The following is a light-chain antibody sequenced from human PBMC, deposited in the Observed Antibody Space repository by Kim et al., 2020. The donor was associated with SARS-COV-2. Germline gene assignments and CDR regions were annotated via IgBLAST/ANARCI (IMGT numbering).Light chain of an antibody. Sequence: LSPGERATLSCRASQGVSSYLDWYQQKPGQAPRLLIYDASNRDTGIPARFSGSGSGTDFTLTISSLEPEDFAVYYCQQRSNWPLTFGGGTKVDIK. J-gene: IGKJ4*01. V-gene: IGKV3-11*01. CDR1: QGVSSY. CDR2: DAS. CDR3: QQRSNWPLT.